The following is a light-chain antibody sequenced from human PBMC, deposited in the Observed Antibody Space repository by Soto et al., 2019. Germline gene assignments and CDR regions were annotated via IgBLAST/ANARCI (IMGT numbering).Light chain of an antibody. CDR1: QSVSSSY. V-gene: IGKV3-20*01. CDR2: GAS. Sequence: EIVLTQSPGTLSLSPGERATLSCRASQSVSSSYLAWYQQKPGQAPRLLIYGASSRATGIPDRFSGSGSGTDFTLTISRLEPEDFAVYYCQHRATFGQGTKVDI. J-gene: IGKJ1*01. CDR3: QHRAT.